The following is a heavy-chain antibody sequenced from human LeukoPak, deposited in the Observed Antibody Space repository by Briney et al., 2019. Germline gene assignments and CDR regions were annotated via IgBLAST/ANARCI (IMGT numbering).Heavy chain of an antibody. J-gene: IGHJ4*02. D-gene: IGHD2-2*01. V-gene: IGHV1-2*02. CDR1: GYTFTGYY. CDR2: INPNSGGT. CDR3: ARARYCSSTSCSDFDY. Sequence: ASVNVSCKASGYTFTGYYMHWVRQAPGQGLEWMGWINPNSGGTNYAQKFQGRVTMTRDTSTSTVYMELSSLRSEDTAVYYCARARYCSSTSCSDFDYWGQGTLVTVSS.